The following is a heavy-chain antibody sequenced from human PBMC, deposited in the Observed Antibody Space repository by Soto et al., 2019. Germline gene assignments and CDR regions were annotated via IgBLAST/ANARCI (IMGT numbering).Heavy chain of an antibody. Sequence: QVQLVESGGGLVKPGGSLRLSCTTSGFNFSDFHMNWIRQAPGKGLQWLSYISSSGTIVYYADSVKGRFTISRDSAMNSLYLQMNSLRAEDTAMYYCARDVGYFDIWGRGTMVTVSS. D-gene: IGHD5-12*01. V-gene: IGHV3-11*01. CDR2: ISSSGTIV. CDR3: ARDVGYFDI. CDR1: GFNFSDFH. J-gene: IGHJ3*02.